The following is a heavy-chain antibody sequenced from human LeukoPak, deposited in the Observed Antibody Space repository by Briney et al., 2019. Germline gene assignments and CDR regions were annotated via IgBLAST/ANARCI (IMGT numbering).Heavy chain of an antibody. Sequence: ASVKVSCKASGYTFTSYYMHWVRQAPGQGLEWMGIINPSGGSTSYAQKFQGRVTMTRDTSTGTVYMELSSLRSEDTAVYYCARDQAVAGSFDYWGQGTLVTVSS. CDR3: ARDQAVAGSFDY. CDR1: GYTFTSYY. J-gene: IGHJ4*02. D-gene: IGHD6-19*01. V-gene: IGHV1-46*01. CDR2: INPSGGST.